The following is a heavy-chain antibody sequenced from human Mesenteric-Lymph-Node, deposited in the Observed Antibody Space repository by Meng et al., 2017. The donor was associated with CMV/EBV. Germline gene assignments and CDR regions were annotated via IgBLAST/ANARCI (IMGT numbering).Heavy chain of an antibody. V-gene: IGHV3-20*04. CDR3: ARLGYCSSTSCPLDY. D-gene: IGHD2-2*01. J-gene: IGHJ4*02. CDR2: INWNGGST. Sequence: GESLKISCAASGFTFDDYGMSWVRQAPGKGLEWVSGINWNGGSTGYADSVKGRFTISRDNAKNSLYLQMNSLRAEDTAVYYCARLGYCSSTSCPLDYWGQGTLVTVSS. CDR1: GFTFDDYG.